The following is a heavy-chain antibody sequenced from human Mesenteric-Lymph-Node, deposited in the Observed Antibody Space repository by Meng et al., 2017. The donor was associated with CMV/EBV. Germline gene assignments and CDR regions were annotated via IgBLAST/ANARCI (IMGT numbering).Heavy chain of an antibody. CDR1: GGSFSGYF. V-gene: IGHV4-34*01. CDR3: ARDGSGYDFYYGMDV. J-gene: IGHJ6*02. Sequence: SETLSLTCAVYGGSFSGYFWSWIRQSPGKGLEWIGEVNHSGSTNYNPSLKSRVTISVDTSKNQFSLKLSSVTAADTAVYYCARDGSGYDFYYGMDVWGQGTTVTVSS. CDR2: VNHSGST. D-gene: IGHD5-12*01.